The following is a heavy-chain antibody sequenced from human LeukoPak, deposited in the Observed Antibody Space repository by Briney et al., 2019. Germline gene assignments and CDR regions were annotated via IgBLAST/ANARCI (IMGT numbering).Heavy chain of an antibody. CDR3: ASYCSSTSCYSY. D-gene: IGHD2-2*02. CDR2: IRYDGSNK. V-gene: IGHV3-30*02. CDR1: GFTFSSYG. J-gene: IGHJ4*02. Sequence: GGSLRLSCAASGFTFSSYGMHWVRQAPGKGLEWVAFIRYDGSNKYYADSVKGRFTISRDNAKNSLYLQMNSLRAEDTAVYYCASYCSSTSCYSYWGQGTLVTVSS.